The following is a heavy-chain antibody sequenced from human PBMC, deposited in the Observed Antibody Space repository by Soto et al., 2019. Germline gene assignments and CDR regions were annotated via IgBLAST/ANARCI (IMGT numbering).Heavy chain of an antibody. CDR3: ARVGGSRWDYYYYGMDV. CDR2: IYYSGST. J-gene: IGHJ6*02. CDR1: GGSISSGGYY. V-gene: IGHV4-31*03. Sequence: QVQLQESGPGLVKPSQTLSLTCTVSGGSISSGGYYWSWIRQHPGKGLEWIGYIYYSGSTYYNPSLKSRVTISVDTSKNPFSLKLSSVTAADTAVYYCARVGGSRWDYYYYGMDVWGQGTTVTVSS. D-gene: IGHD6-13*01.